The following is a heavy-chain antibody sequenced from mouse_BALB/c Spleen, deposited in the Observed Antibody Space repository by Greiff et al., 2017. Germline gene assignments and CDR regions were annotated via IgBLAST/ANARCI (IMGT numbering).Heavy chain of an antibody. CDR1: GFTFSSYA. CDR2: ISSGGSYT. CDR3: ARDGYDVGYFDV. Sequence: EVQGVESGGGLVKPGGSLKLSCAASGFTFSSYAMSWVRQSPEKRLEWVAEISSGGSYTYYPDTVTGRFTISRDNAKNTLYLEMSSLRSEDTAMYYCARDGYDVGYFDVWGAGTTVTVSS. D-gene: IGHD2-2*01. J-gene: IGHJ1*01. V-gene: IGHV5-9-4*01.